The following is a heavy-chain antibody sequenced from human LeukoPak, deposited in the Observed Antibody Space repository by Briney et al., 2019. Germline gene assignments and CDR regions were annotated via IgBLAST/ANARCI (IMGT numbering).Heavy chain of an antibody. D-gene: IGHD6-19*01. Sequence: SETLSLTCTVSGGSISSYYWSWIRQPPGKGLEWIGYLYNRESTNYNPSLKSRVTISVDTSKNQFSLKLRSVTAADTAVYYCARDRPGIAVAGDAFDIWGQGTMVTVSS. V-gene: IGHV4-59*01. CDR1: GGSISSYY. J-gene: IGHJ3*02. CDR3: ARDRPGIAVAGDAFDI. CDR2: LYNREST.